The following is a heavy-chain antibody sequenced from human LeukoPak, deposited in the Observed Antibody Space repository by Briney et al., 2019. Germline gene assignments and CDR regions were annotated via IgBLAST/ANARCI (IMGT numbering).Heavy chain of an antibody. Sequence: GGSLRLSCVASGFPFSSYWMTWVRQAPGKGLEWVANIKQDGSKKSYVDSVKGRFTISRDNAKNSLYLQMNSLRAEDTAIYYCTRVGYIDEGIDYWGQGTLVTVST. J-gene: IGHJ4*02. CDR1: GFPFSSYW. V-gene: IGHV3-7*04. CDR3: TRVGYIDEGIDY. D-gene: IGHD5-24*01. CDR2: IKQDGSKK.